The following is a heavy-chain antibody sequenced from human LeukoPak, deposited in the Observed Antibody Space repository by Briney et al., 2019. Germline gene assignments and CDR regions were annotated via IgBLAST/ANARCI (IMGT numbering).Heavy chain of an antibody. J-gene: IGHJ5*02. Sequence: GGSLRLSCAASGFTFSSYAMSWVRQAPGKGLEWVSAISGSGGSTYYADSVKGRFTISRDNSKNTLYLQMNSLRAEDTAVYYCARGPPITVVGIITHNWFDPWGQGTLVAVSS. CDR1: GFTFSSYA. D-gene: IGHD3-3*01. CDR2: ISGSGGST. CDR3: ARGPPITVVGIITHNWFDP. V-gene: IGHV3-23*01.